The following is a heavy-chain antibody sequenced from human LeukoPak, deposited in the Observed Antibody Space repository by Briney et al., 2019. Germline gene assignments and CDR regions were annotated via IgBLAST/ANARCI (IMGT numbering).Heavy chain of an antibody. CDR1: GFTFSSYW. Sequence: GGSLRLSRAASGFTFSSYWMSWVRQAPGKGLEWVANIKQDGSEKYYVDSVKGRFTIYRDNAKNSLYLQMNSLRAEDTAVYYCARGTPSSSGWLYYGMDVWGQGTTVTVSS. V-gene: IGHV3-7*01. CDR3: ARGTPSSSGWLYYGMDV. J-gene: IGHJ6*02. D-gene: IGHD6-19*01. CDR2: IKQDGSEK.